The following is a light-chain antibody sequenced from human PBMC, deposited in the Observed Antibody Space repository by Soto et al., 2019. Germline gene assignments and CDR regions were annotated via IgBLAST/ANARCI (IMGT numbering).Light chain of an antibody. CDR1: QSFSTW. CDR2: KAS. V-gene: IGKV1-5*03. J-gene: IGKJ1*01. CDR3: QQYNSFPWT. Sequence: DIQMTQSPSTLSASVGDRVTLTCRASQSFSTWLGWYQQKPGKAPKLLIYKASSLESGVPSRFSGSGSGTEFTLTINNLQPDDFATYYCQQYNSFPWTFGQGTKVDIK.